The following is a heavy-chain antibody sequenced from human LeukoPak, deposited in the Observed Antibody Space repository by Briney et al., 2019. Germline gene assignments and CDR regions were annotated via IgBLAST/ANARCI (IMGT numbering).Heavy chain of an antibody. CDR1: GGSISSYY. Sequence: SETLSLTCTVSGGSISSYYWSWIRQPPGKGLEWIGYIYYSGSTNYNPSLKSRVTISVDTSKNQFSLKLSSVTAADTAVYYCARDIGYYGGVDYWGQGTLVTVSA. CDR3: ARDIGYYGGVDY. D-gene: IGHD4-23*01. V-gene: IGHV4-59*01. J-gene: IGHJ4*02. CDR2: IYYSGST.